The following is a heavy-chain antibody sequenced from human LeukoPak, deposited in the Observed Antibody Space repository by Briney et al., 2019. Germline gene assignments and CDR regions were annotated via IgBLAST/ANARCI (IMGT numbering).Heavy chain of an antibody. V-gene: IGHV1-69*13. D-gene: IGHD3-10*01. Sequence: ASVKVSCKASGGTFSSYAISWVRQAPGQGLEWMGGIIPIFGTANYAQKFQGRVTITADESTSTAYMELSSLRSEDTAVYYCARDSPRYYGSGSVKHAFDIWGQGTMVTVSS. CDR1: GGTFSSYA. J-gene: IGHJ3*02. CDR3: ARDSPRYYGSGSVKHAFDI. CDR2: IIPIFGTA.